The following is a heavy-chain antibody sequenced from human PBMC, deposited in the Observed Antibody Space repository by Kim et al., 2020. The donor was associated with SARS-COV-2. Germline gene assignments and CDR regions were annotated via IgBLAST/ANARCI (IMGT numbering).Heavy chain of an antibody. CDR3: AKGQCGKFDWLAYFYFDY. Sequence: GGSLRLSCAASGFTFSSFAMSWVRQAPGKGLEWVSAISGSGGSTYYADSVKGRFTISRDNSKNTLYLQMNSLRAEDTAVYYCAKGQCGKFDWLAYFYFDYWGQGTAVTVSS. D-gene: IGHD3-9*01. J-gene: IGHJ4*02. V-gene: IGHV3-23*01. CDR1: GFTFSSFA. CDR2: ISGSGGST.